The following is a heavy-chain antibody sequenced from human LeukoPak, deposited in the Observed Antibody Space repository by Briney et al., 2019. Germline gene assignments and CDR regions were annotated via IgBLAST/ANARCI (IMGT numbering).Heavy chain of an antibody. CDR3: ARVRSSSSAGIDY. CDR1: EFTFSSYE. CDR2: ISSSGSTI. J-gene: IGHJ4*02. V-gene: IGHV3-48*03. D-gene: IGHD6-6*01. Sequence: PGGSLRLSCAASEFTFSSYEINWVRQAPGKGLEWVSYISSSGSTIHYADSVKGRFTISRDNAKNSLYLQMNSLRAEDTAVHYCARVRSSSSAGIDYWRQGTLVTVSS.